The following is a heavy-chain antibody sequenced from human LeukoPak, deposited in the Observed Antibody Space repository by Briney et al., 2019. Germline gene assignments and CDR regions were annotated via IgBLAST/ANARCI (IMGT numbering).Heavy chain of an antibody. CDR3: ARGPRYSFY. CDR1: GFTFSSYA. V-gene: IGHV3-23*01. J-gene: IGHJ4*02. D-gene: IGHD6-13*01. CDR2: ISGSGGST. Sequence: PGGSLRLSCAASGFTFSSYAMSWVRQAPGKGLEWVSAISGSGGSTYYADSVKGRFTISRDNSKNTLYLQMNTLRGEDTAVYYCARGPRYSFYWGQGTLVSVSS.